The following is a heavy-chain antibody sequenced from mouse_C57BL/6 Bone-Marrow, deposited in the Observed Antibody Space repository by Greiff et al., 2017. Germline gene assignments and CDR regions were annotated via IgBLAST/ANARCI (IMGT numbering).Heavy chain of an antibody. CDR1: GYTFTSYW. Sequence: QVQLQQPGAELVRPGTSVKLSCKASGYTFTSYWMHWVKQRPGQGLEWIGEIDPSDSYTNYNQKFKGKSTLTVDKSSSTAYMQLSSLTSEDSAVYYCAREGDSNYYAMDYWGQGTSVTVSS. CDR3: AREGDSNYYAMDY. V-gene: IGHV1-59*01. CDR2: IDPSDSYT. D-gene: IGHD2-5*01. J-gene: IGHJ4*01.